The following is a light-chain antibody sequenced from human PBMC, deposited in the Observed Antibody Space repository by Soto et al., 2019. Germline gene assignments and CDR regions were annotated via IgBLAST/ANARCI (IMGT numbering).Light chain of an antibody. CDR3: QQYNSLSSVS. V-gene: IGKV1-5*03. CDR2: MAS. J-gene: IGKJ4*01. Sequence: DIQLTQSPSTLSASVGDRVTITCRASQSITNWLAWYQQKPGKAPKVLIHMASSLKSGVPSRFSGSGSLTEFTLTITSLQPDDSATYYCQQYNSLSSVSFGGGTKVEI. CDR1: QSITNW.